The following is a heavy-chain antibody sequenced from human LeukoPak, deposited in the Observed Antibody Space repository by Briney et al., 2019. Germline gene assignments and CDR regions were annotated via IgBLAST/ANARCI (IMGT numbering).Heavy chain of an antibody. J-gene: IGHJ6*03. CDR3: ARGQWPTYYYVDV. Sequence: PGGSLRLSCAASGFTFSTYGMHWVRQAPGKGLEWVAVISYDGGNKYCADSVKGRFTISRDNSKNMLFLQMDSLKPEDTAVYYCARGQWPTYYYVDVWGKGTTVTVSS. CDR1: GFTFSTYG. CDR2: ISYDGGNK. V-gene: IGHV3-30*03. D-gene: IGHD6-19*01.